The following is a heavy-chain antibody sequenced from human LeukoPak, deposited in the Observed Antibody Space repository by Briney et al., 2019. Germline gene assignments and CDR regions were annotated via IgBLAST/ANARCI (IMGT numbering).Heavy chain of an antibody. CDR1: GGSISGYY. J-gene: IGHJ4*02. Sequence: PSETLSLTCTVSGGSISGYYWSWIRQPPGKGLEWIGYIYYSGSTNYNPSLKSRVTISVDTSKNQFSLKLSSVTAADTAVYYCARVLGYSSGWYGRYFDYWGQGTLVTVSS. V-gene: IGHV4-59*01. CDR2: IYYSGST. CDR3: ARVLGYSSGWYGRYFDY. D-gene: IGHD6-19*01.